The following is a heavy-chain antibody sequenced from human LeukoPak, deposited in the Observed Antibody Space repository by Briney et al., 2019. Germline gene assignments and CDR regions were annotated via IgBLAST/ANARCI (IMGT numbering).Heavy chain of an antibody. CDR1: GASISISSYC. D-gene: IGHD1-26*01. J-gene: IGHJ2*01. Sequence: SETLSLTCSVSGASISISSYCWGWLRQSPGRGLEWIGGIYYSGNTYYSPSLRSRVTVSVDTSKNQFSLKLNSVTAADTAVYYCARHKWDSAWYFDVWGRGTLVTVSS. CDR3: ARHKWDSAWYFDV. V-gene: IGHV4-39*01. CDR2: IYYSGNT.